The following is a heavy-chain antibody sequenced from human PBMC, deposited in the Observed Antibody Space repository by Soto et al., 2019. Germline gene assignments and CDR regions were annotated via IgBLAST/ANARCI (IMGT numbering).Heavy chain of an antibody. J-gene: IGHJ6*02. CDR1: GGTFSSYT. V-gene: IGHV1-2*04. Sequence: ASVKVSCKASGGTFSSYTISWVRQAPGQGLEWMGWINPNSGSTNYAQNFQGWVTMTRDTSISTAYMELRRLRSDDTAVYYCARDGAQMEGSYYNFYYGMDVWGQGTTVTVSS. D-gene: IGHD3-10*01. CDR3: ARDGAQMEGSYYNFYYGMDV. CDR2: INPNSGST.